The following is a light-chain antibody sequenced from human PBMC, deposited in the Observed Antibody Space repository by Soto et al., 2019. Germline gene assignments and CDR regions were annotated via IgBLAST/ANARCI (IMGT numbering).Light chain of an antibody. CDR3: EQYNNWPLYT. V-gene: IGKV3D-15*01. CDR2: GAS. J-gene: IGKJ2*01. Sequence: EVVMTQSPATLSVSPGERATLSCRASQSVSSNLAWYQQKPGQAPRLLIYGASTRATGIPARFSGSGSGTEFTLTSSSLPSEVFAVYYCEQYNNWPLYTFGRGTKLEIK. CDR1: QSVSSN.